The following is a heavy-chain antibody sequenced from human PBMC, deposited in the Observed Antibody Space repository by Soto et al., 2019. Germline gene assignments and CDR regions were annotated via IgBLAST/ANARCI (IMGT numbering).Heavy chain of an antibody. D-gene: IGHD2-8*01. CDR2: ISGSTDST. J-gene: IGHJ6*02. CDR1: GFSFSSFA. Sequence: EVQLLESGGGFIHPGGSLRLSCAASGFSFSSFAMNWVRQAPGTGLEWVSIISGSTDSTFYADSVKDRFTISRDNSKRTMYVQINSLRAEDAAVYYCARTRGARIYAISVCGMDVWGQGTTLTVSS. V-gene: IGHV3-23*01. CDR3: ARTRGARIYAISVCGMDV.